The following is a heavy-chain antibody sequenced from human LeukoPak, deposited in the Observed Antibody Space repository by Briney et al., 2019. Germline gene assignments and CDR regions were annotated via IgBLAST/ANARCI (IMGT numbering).Heavy chain of an antibody. CDR2: IYESGSP. CDR3: ARANGNWYYDL. D-gene: IGHD4/OR15-4a*01. V-gene: IGHV4-31*03. CDR1: GASINSGGYY. J-gene: IGHJ2*01. Sequence: PSETLSLTCTVSGASINSGGYYCGWIRRPPGRVLEGIGHIYESGSPYKSPSLKSRLSISGDTSKNQCSLKLTAVTAADTAVYYCARANGNWYYDLWGRGTLVTVSS.